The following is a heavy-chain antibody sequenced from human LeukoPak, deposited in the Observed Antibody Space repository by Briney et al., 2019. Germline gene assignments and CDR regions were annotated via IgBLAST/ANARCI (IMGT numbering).Heavy chain of an antibody. J-gene: IGHJ6*02. CDR2: IRSKAYGGTT. Sequence: PGGSLRLSCAASGFTFSSYWMHWVRQAPGKGLEWVGFIRSKAYGGTTEYAASVKGRFTISRDDSKSIAYLQMNSLKTEDTAVYYCTRDSAYDFWSGPPRDHYYYYGMDVWGQGTTVTVSS. D-gene: IGHD3-3*01. V-gene: IGHV3-49*04. CDR3: TRDSAYDFWSGPPRDHYYYYGMDV. CDR1: GFTFSSYW.